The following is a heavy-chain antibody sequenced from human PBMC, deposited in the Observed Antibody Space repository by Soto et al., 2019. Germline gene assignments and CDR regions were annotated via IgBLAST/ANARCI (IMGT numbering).Heavy chain of an antibody. V-gene: IGHV1-3*04. CDR2: INTGTTNV. CDR3: AREETDGYTRFDY. Sequence: QVQLVQSGAEVKKPGASVRVSCETSGYTFTNNVMHWMRQAPGHGLEWMGWINTGTTNVNYAQKFRGRVTITMDPSASTAYLALSSLSSEDTALYYCAREETDGYTRFDYCGKGTLVTVSS. J-gene: IGHJ4*02. D-gene: IGHD5-18*01. CDR1: GYTFTNNV.